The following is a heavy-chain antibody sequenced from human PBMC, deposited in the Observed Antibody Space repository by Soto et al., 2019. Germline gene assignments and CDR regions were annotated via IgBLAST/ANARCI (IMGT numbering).Heavy chain of an antibody. CDR3: ARVRILYYGSGSTNWFDP. CDR2: MNPNSGNT. D-gene: IGHD3-10*01. CDR1: GYTFTSYD. J-gene: IGHJ5*02. V-gene: IGHV1-8*01. Sequence: ASVKVSCKASGYTFTSYDINWVRQATGQGLEWMGWMNPNSGNTGYAQKFQGRVTMTRNTSISTAYMELSSLRSEDTAVYYCARVRILYYGSGSTNWFDPWGQGTLVTVSS.